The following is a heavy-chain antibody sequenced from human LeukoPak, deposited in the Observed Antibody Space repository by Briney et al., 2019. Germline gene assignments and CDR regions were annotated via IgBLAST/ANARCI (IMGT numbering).Heavy chain of an antibody. CDR2: INPNSGDT. CDR1: GYTFTGYY. CDR3: ASPGSSYDILTGPGYCDY. Sequence: ASVRVSCKASGYTFTGYYMHWVRQAPGQGLEWMGWINPNSGDTNYAQKFQGRVAMTRDTSISTAYMDLSRLTSDDTAVYYCASPGSSYDILTGPGYCDYWGQGTLVTVSS. V-gene: IGHV1-2*02. D-gene: IGHD3-9*01. J-gene: IGHJ4*02.